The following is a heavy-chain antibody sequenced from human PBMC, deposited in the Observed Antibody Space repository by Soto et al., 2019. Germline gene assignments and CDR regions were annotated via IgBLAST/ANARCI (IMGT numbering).Heavy chain of an antibody. J-gene: IGHJ2*01. V-gene: IGHV4-39*01. CDR3: ATSSISRLPSLWYFDL. CDR2: ISYSVNT. Sequence: SETLSLTCNVSGGSISSSTYYWGWFRQPPGKALEWIGSISYSVNTYYNPSLKSRVTISMDTSKNQFSLQLSSVTAADTAVYYCATSSISRLPSLWYFDLWGRGTLVTVSS. CDR1: GGSISSSTYY. D-gene: IGHD2-21*01.